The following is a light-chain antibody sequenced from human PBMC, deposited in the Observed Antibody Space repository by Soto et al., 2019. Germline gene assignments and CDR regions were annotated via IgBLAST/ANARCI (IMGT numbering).Light chain of an antibody. J-gene: IGKJ1*01. CDR1: QSVSSN. Sequence: EILMTQSPATLSVSPGERATLSCRASQSVSSNLAWYQQKPGQAPRLLIYGASTRATGIPTRFSGSVSGTEFTLTITSLQYEDFAVYYCKQYNKWPPVWTCDQGTKMDIK. CDR2: GAS. CDR3: KQYNKWPPVWT. V-gene: IGKV3-15*01.